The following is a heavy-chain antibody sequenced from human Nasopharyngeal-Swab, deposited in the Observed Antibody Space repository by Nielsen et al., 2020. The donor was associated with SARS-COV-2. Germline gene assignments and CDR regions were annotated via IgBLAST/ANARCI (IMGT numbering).Heavy chain of an antibody. CDR1: GYSMNSGYY. D-gene: IGHD2-2*01. V-gene: IGHV4-38-2*01. CDR3: GRGACSITTCYENVDV. J-gene: IGHJ6*02. Sequence: SETLSLTCAVSGYSMNSGYYWGWIRQPPGKGLEWIGSIYHSGSTYYNPSLKSRVTISVDTSKNQFSLKLSSVTAADTAVYYCGRGACSITTCYENVDVWGQGTTVTVSS. CDR2: IYHSGST.